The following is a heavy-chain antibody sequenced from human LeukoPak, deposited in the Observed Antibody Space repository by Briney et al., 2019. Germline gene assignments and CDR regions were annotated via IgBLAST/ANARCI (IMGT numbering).Heavy chain of an antibody. Sequence: PSETLSLTCAVYDGSFNGSFSGYFWSWIRQPPGKGLEWIGEINHRGSTNYNPSLKSRVTISLDTSKKQFSLTLISVTAADTAVYYCAVEGGQQLVRAHYRGQGTLVTVSS. V-gene: IGHV4-34*01. D-gene: IGHD6-13*01. J-gene: IGHJ4*02. CDR1: DGSFNGSFSGYF. CDR3: AVEGGQQLVRAHY. CDR2: INHRGST.